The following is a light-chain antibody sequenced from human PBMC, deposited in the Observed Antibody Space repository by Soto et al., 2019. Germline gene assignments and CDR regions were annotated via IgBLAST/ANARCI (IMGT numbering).Light chain of an antibody. CDR3: HQYKSYPPYT. J-gene: IGKJ2*01. CDR2: DAS. V-gene: IGKV1-5*01. Sequence: DIQMTQSPSALSASLGDRVTITCRASHSIGTWLAWYQQRPGKAPKLLIYDASSLGSGVTSRFSGGGSGTEFTLTISSLQPDDFGTYYCHQYKSYPPYTLGQGTKVEIK. CDR1: HSIGTW.